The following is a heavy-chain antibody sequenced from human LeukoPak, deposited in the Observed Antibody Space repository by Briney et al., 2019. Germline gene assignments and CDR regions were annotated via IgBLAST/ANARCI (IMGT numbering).Heavy chain of an antibody. D-gene: IGHD2-2*02. CDR2: IYTSGST. Sequence: SETLSLTCTVSGGSISSYYWSWIRQPAGKGLEWIGRIYTSGSTNYNPSLKSRVTMSVDTSKNQFSLKLSSVTAADTAVYYCARDCRRAAIDYYYYYMDVWGKGTTVTVSS. CDR1: GGSISSYY. V-gene: IGHV4-4*07. CDR3: ARDCRRAAIDYYYYYMDV. J-gene: IGHJ6*03.